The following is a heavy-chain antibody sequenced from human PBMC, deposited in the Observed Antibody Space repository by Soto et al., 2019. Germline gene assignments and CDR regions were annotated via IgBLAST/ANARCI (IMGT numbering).Heavy chain of an antibody. Sequence: GGSLRLSCAASGFTFSSYWMSWVRPAPGTGLEWVANIKQDGSEKYYVDSVKGRFTISRDNAKNSLYLQMNSLRAKDTAVYYCARGSASSGWYKVYYYYGMDVWGQGTTVTVSS. CDR2: IKQDGSEK. CDR3: ARGSASSGWYKVYYYYGMDV. D-gene: IGHD6-19*01. CDR1: GFTFSSYW. V-gene: IGHV3-7*03. J-gene: IGHJ6*02.